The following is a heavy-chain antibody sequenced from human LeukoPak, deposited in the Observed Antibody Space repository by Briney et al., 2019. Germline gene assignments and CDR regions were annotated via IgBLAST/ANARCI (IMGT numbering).Heavy chain of an antibody. CDR2: FDPEDGET. J-gene: IGHJ4*02. CDR1: GYTLTELS. V-gene: IGHV1-24*01. D-gene: IGHD4-23*01. Sequence: ASMKVSCKVSGYTLTELSMHWVRQAPGKGLEWMGGFDPEDGETIYAQKFQGRVTITADESTSTAYMELSGLRSEDTAVYYCARGNSTVVNDYWGQGTLVTVSS. CDR3: ARGNSTVVNDY.